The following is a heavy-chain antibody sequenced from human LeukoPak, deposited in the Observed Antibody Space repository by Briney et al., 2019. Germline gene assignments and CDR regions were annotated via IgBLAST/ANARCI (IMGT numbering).Heavy chain of an antibody. CDR3: ARSRNIAAADRFRAFDI. J-gene: IGHJ3*02. V-gene: IGHV4-61*02. CDR1: GGSISSGSYY. Sequence: SSETLSLTCTVSGGSISSGSYYWSWTRQPAGKGLEWIGRIYTSGSTNYNPSLKSRVTISVDTSKNQFSLKLSSVTAADTAVYYCARSRNIAAADRFRAFDIWGQGTMVTVSS. CDR2: IYTSGST. D-gene: IGHD6-13*01.